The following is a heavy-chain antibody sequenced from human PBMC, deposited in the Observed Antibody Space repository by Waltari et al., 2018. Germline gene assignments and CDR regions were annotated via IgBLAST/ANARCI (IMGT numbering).Heavy chain of an antibody. V-gene: IGHV4-4*02. CDR1: GGSITSNW. CDR2: IRHGGNT. J-gene: IGHJ4*02. D-gene: IGHD6-19*01. Sequence: QVHLEESGPGLVKTSETLSSPSAVSGGSITSNWWSWVGQPPGKGLEWIGEIRHGGNTYYNPSLKRRVTISADSFKNQLSLRLDSTAAADTALYFCASHVSEAGTRGFDNWGQGVLVTVSS. CDR3: ASHVSEAGTRGFDN.